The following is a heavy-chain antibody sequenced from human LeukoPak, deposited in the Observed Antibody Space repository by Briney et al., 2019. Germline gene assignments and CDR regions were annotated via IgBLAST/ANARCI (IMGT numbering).Heavy chain of an antibody. V-gene: IGHV3-30*02. D-gene: IGHD3-9*01. CDR1: GFTFSSYG. CDR2: IRYDGSNK. CDR3: AKDESAGYDILTGFGFDY. J-gene: IGHJ4*02. Sequence: GGSLRLSCAASGFTFSSYGMHWVRQAPGKGLEWVAFIRYDGSNKYYADSVKGRFTISRDNSKNTLYLQMNSLRAEDTAVYYCAKDESAGYDILTGFGFDYWGQGTLATVSS.